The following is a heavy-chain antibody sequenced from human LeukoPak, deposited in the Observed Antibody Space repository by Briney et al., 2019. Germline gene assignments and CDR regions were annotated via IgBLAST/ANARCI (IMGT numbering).Heavy chain of an antibody. J-gene: IGHJ3*02. CDR2: ISSSSYT. V-gene: IGHV3-11*06. CDR1: GFTFSDYY. Sequence: PGGSLRLSCAASGFTFSDYYMSWIRQAPGKGLEWVSYISSSSYTNYADSVKGRFTISRDNAKNSLYLQMNSLRAEDTAVYYCARDLLVYCGGDCLGAFDIWGQGTMVTVSS. CDR3: ARDLLVYCGGDCLGAFDI. D-gene: IGHD2-21*02.